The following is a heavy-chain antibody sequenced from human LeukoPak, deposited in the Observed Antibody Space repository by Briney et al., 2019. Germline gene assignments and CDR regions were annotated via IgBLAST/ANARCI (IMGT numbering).Heavy chain of an antibody. CDR1: GFTFSDYY. D-gene: IGHD1-7*01. V-gene: IGHV3-11*06. J-gene: IGHJ4*02. CDR3: ARGGITASTRSD. CDR2: ISGGSDYT. Sequence: GGSLRLSCAASGFTFSDYYMSWIRHAPGKGLEWVSYISGGSDYTNYADSVKGRFIISRDNAKNSAYLQMNTLRAEDTAVYYCARGGITASTRSDWGQGTLVTVSS.